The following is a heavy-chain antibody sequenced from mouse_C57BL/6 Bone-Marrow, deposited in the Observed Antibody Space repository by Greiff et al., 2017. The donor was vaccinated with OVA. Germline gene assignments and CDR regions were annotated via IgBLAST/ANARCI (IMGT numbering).Heavy chain of an antibody. CDR2: ISDGGSYT. Sequence: EVKLMESGGGLVKPGGSLKLSCAASGFTFSSYAMSWVRQTPEKRLEWVATISDGGSYTYYPENVKGRFTISRDNAKNNLYLQMSHLKSEDTAMYYCARVPYYDYDGSFAYWGQGTLVTVSA. D-gene: IGHD2-4*01. CDR1: GFTFSSYA. CDR3: ARVPYYDYDGSFAY. J-gene: IGHJ3*01. V-gene: IGHV5-4*03.